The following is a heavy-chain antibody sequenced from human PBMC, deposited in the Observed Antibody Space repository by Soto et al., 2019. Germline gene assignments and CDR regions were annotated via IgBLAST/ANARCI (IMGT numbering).Heavy chain of an antibody. CDR3: AKDLMIVVVIQYYYYGMDV. Sequence: GSLRLSCAASGFTFSSYGMHWVRQAPGKGLGWVAVISYDGSNKYYADSVKGRFTISRDNSKNTLYLQMNSLRAEDTAVYYCAKDLMIVVVIQYYYYGMDVWGQGTTVTVSS. V-gene: IGHV3-30*18. D-gene: IGHD3-22*01. CDR1: GFTFSSYG. J-gene: IGHJ6*02. CDR2: ISYDGSNK.